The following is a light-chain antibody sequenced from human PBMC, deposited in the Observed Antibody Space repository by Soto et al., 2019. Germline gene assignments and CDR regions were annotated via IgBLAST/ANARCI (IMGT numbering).Light chain of an antibody. V-gene: IGKV2-28*01. J-gene: IGKJ5*01. CDR3: LQALQNLT. CDR2: LGS. Sequence: DIVLTQSPLSLPVTPVGPASISFISSQILLHNNGYNYLDWYLRKPGQSPQLLIYLGSNRSSGPPDRFSGSGSGTDFTLNINRVEAEDVGVYYRLQALQNLTGGQGTQREIK. CDR1: QILLHNNGYNY.